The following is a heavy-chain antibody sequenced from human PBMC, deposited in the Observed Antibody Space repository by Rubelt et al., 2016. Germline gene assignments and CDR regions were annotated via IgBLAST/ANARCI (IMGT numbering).Heavy chain of an antibody. J-gene: IGHJ3*02. Sequence: QVQLVQSGAEVKKSGASVKVSCKASGYTFSKYGINWVRQAPGQGLEWMGWISVNSGDTKYAQKLQGRVTRTTEPSTSTAYMELTSLRSDDTAVYSCARATNWNYAFDIWGQGTMVTVSS. D-gene: IGHD1-7*01. CDR2: ISVNSGDT. CDR1: GYTFSKYG. CDR3: ARATNWNYAFDI. V-gene: IGHV1-18*01.